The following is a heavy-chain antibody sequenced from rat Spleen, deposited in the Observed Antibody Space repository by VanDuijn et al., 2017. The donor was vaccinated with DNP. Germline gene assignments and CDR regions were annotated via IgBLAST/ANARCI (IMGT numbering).Heavy chain of an antibody. CDR2: ISYSGST. CDR3: TRQGFPNWFPY. J-gene: IGHJ2*01. D-gene: IGHD4-4*01. CDR1: GYSITSNY. V-gene: IGHV3-1*01. Sequence: EVQLQESGPGLVKPSQSLSLTCSVTGYSITSNYWGWIRKFPGNNMEWIGHISYSGSTGYNPSLKSRIPITRDTSKNQFFLQVNSVISEDTATYYCTRQGFPNWFPYWGQGVMVTVSS.